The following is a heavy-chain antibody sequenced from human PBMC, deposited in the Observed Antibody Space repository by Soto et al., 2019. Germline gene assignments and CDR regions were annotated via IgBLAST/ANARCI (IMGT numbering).Heavy chain of an antibody. CDR2: IYYSGST. Sequence: SETLSLTCTVSGGSISSSSYYWGWIRQPPGKGLEWIGSIYYSGSTYYNPSLRSRVTISVDTSKNQFSLKLSSVTAADTAVYYCVSRGYSYGYGDYWGQGTLVTVSS. J-gene: IGHJ4*02. CDR3: VSRGYSYGYGDY. D-gene: IGHD5-18*01. CDR1: GGSISSSSYY. V-gene: IGHV4-39*01.